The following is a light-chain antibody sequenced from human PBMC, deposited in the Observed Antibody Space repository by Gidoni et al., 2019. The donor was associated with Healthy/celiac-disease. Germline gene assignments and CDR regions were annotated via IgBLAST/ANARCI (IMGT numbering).Light chain of an antibody. V-gene: IGLV3-21*04. CDR1: NLGSKS. CDR2: YDS. J-gene: IGLJ2*01. Sequence: SYVLTQPPSVSVATGKTARITCGGNNLGSKSVHWYQQKPGQAPVLVIYYDSDRPSGIPERFSGSNSGNTATLTISRVEAGDEADYYCQVWDSSSDHVVFGGGTKLTVL. CDR3: QVWDSSSDHVV.